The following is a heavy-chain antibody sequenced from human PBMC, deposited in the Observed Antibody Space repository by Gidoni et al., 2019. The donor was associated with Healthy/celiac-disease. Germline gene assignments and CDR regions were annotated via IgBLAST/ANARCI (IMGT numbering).Heavy chain of an antibody. J-gene: IGHJ4*02. Sequence: EVQLVESGGGLVQPGGSLRLSCAASGFTFSSYWMHWVRQAPGKGLVWVSRINSDGGSTSYADSVKGRFTISRDNAKNTLYLQMNSLRAEDTAVYYCARAGYYDFWSGYYYFDYWGQGTLVTVSS. CDR3: ARAGYYDFWSGYYYFDY. CDR2: INSDGGST. CDR1: GFTFSSYW. V-gene: IGHV3-74*01. D-gene: IGHD3-3*01.